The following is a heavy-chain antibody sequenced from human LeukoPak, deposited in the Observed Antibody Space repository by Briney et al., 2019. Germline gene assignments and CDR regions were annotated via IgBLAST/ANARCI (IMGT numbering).Heavy chain of an antibody. V-gene: IGHV1-18*01. J-gene: IGHJ4*02. CDR3: ARMVGGYSDVHFDH. CDR1: GYTFTIYG. D-gene: IGHD2-15*01. CDR2: VSAYNGDT. Sequence: ASVKVSCKTSGYTFTIYGISWVRQAPGQGLEWMGWVSAYNGDTNSAQSLQGRVTMTTDTSTSTAYMELRSLRSDDTAVYYCARMVGGYSDVHFDHWGQGTLVTVSS.